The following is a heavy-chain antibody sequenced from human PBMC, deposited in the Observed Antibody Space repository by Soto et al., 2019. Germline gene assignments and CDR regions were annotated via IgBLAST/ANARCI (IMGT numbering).Heavy chain of an antibody. Sequence: GGSLRLSRAASGFTFSDYYMSWIRQAPGKGLEWVSYISSSGSTIYYADSVKGRFTISRDNAKNSLYLQMNSLRAEDTAVYYCARDFKLRTSSSSAFDIWGQGTMVTVSS. V-gene: IGHV3-11*01. CDR1: GFTFSDYY. J-gene: IGHJ3*02. CDR2: ISSSGSTI. D-gene: IGHD6-6*01. CDR3: ARDFKLRTSSSSAFDI.